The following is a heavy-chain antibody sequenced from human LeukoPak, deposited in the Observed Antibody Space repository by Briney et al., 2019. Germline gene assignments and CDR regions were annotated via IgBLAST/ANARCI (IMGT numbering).Heavy chain of an antibody. Sequence: ASVKVSCKASGGTFSSYAISWVRQAPGQGLEWMGGIIPIFGTANYAQKFQGRVTITTDESTSTASMELSSLRSEDTAVYYCAGKTGDYAYYYYYYYMDVWGKGTTVTVSS. CDR1: GGTFSSYA. J-gene: IGHJ6*03. V-gene: IGHV1-69*05. CDR3: AGKTGDYAYYYYYYYMDV. CDR2: IIPIFGTA. D-gene: IGHD4-17*01.